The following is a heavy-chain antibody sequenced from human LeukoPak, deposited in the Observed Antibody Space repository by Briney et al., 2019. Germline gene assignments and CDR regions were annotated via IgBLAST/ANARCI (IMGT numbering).Heavy chain of an antibody. CDR2: IIPILGIA. V-gene: IGHV1-69*02. CDR3: ARGHHRYCSSTSCPNWFDP. J-gene: IGHJ5*02. Sequence: SVKVSCKASGGTFSSYTISWVRQAPGQGLEWMGRIIPILGIANYAQKFQGRVTITADKSTSTADMELSSLRSEDTAVYYCARGHHRYCSSTSCPNWFDPWGQGTLVTVSS. D-gene: IGHD2-2*01. CDR1: GGTFSSYT.